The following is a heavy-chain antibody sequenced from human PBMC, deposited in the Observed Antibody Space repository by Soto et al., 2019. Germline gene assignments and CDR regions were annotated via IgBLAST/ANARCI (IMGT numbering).Heavy chain of an antibody. V-gene: IGHV3-30*03. CDR3: ALGGYYYDSSGYYRPLWGPFDY. Sequence: GGSLRLSCAASGFTFSSYGMHWVRQAPGKGLEWVAVISYDGSNKYYADSVKGRFTISRDNSKNTLYLQMNSLRAEDTAVYYCALGGYYYDSSGYYRPLWGPFDYWGQGTLVTVSS. CDR1: GFTFSSYG. CDR2: ISYDGSNK. D-gene: IGHD3-22*01. J-gene: IGHJ4*02.